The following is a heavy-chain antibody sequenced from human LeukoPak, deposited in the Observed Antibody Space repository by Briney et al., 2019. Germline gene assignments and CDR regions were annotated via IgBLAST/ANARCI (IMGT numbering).Heavy chain of an antibody. CDR1: GGSFSGYY. CDR3: ARGRNSGSYYTY. V-gene: IGHV4-34*01. CDR2: INHSGST. Sequence: SETLSLTCAVYGGSFSGYYWSWIRQPPGKGLEWIGEINHSGSTNYNPSLKSRVTISVDTSKNQFSLKLSSVTAADTAVYYCARGRNSGSYYTYWGQGTLVTVSS. J-gene: IGHJ4*02. D-gene: IGHD1-26*01.